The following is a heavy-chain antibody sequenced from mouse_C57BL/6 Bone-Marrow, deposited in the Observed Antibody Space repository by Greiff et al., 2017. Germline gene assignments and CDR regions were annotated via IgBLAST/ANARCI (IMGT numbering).Heavy chain of an antibody. CDR1: GFTFSSYG. D-gene: IGHD1-1*01. CDR3: ARHRYGSSSWYFDV. J-gene: IGHJ1*03. V-gene: IGHV5-6*01. CDR2: ISSGGSYT. Sequence: EVQVVESGGDLVKPGGSLKLSCAASGFTFSSYGMSWVRQTPDKRLEWVATISSGGSYTYYPDSVKGRFTISRDNANNTLYLQMSSLKSEDTAMYYCARHRYGSSSWYFDVWGTGTTVTVSS.